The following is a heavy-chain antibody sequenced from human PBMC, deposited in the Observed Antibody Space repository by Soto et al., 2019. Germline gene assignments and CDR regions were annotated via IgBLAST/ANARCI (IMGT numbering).Heavy chain of an antibody. V-gene: IGHV4-30-4*01. J-gene: IGHJ5*02. CDR3: GRDLTSNANCIDP. D-gene: IGHD2-2*01. Sequence: SETLSLTCSVSGDYIHVGGYYWTWIRQRPGKGLEWMGYIYYTGKTYYNPSLGSRLTMSVDRSKNQFSLRLTSVTAADTAVYFCGRDLTSNANCIDPWGQGTLVTVSS. CDR2: IYYTGKT. CDR1: GDYIHVGGYY.